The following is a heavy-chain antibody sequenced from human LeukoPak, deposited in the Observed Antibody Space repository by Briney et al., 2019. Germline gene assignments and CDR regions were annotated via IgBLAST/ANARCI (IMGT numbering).Heavy chain of an antibody. CDR1: GFTFSSYS. Sequence: PGGSLRLSCAASGFTFSSYSMNWVRQAPGKGLEWVSSISISSDYIYYADLVEGRFTISRDNSKNTLYLQMNSLRAEDTAVYYCARGPGPFDYWGQGTLVTVSS. CDR3: ARGPGPFDY. J-gene: IGHJ4*02. CDR2: ISISSDYI. V-gene: IGHV3-21*01.